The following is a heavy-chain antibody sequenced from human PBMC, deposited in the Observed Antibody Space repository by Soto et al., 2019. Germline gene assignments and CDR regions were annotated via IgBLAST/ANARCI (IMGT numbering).Heavy chain of an antibody. CDR1: GFTFRNYG. J-gene: IGHJ2*01. CDR2: IWYDGSNN. V-gene: IGHV3-33*01. Sequence: QVQLVESGGGVVQPGRSLRLSCAASGFTFRNYGMHWVRQAPGKGLEWVAVIWYDGSNNYYADSVKGRFTISRDNSKNTLHLQMNSLRAEDTAVYYCTRDGSSNYFDLWGRGSLVTVSS. CDR3: TRDGSSNYFDL.